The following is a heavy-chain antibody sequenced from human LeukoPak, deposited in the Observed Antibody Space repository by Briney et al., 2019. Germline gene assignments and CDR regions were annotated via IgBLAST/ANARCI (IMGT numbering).Heavy chain of an antibody. Sequence: GGSLRLSCAASGFTVSSNYMSWVSQAPGKGLEWVSVIYSGGSTYYADSVKGRFTISRDNSKNTLYLQMNSLRAEDTAVYYCAREPFYDSSGYHFDYWGQGTLVTVSS. CDR1: GFTVSSNY. CDR2: IYSGGST. J-gene: IGHJ4*02. D-gene: IGHD3-22*01. CDR3: AREPFYDSSGYHFDY. V-gene: IGHV3-66*01.